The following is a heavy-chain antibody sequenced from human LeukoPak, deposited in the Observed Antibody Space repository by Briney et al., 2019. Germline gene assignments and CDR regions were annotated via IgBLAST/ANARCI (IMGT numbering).Heavy chain of an antibody. V-gene: IGHV1-2*02. Sequence: ASVKVSCKASGYTFTGYYMHWVRQAPGQGLEWMGWINPNSGGTNYAQKFRGRVTMTRDTSISTAYMELSRLRSDDTAVYYCATTSGYSGYDPSPYFDYWGQGTLVTVSS. D-gene: IGHD5-12*01. CDR3: ATTSGYSGYDPSPYFDY. CDR1: GYTFTGYY. J-gene: IGHJ4*02. CDR2: INPNSGGT.